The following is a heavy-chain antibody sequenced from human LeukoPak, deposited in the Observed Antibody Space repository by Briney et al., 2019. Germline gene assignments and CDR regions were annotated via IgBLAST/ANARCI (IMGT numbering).Heavy chain of an antibody. V-gene: IGHV4-39*01. J-gene: IGHJ6*02. CDR1: GDSIRSGDSY. CDR2: ISYVGSP. CDR3: ARLPITKRAMDV. D-gene: IGHD3-3*01. Sequence: ASETLSLTCSVSGDSIRSGDSYWGWIRQNPWKGLQWIVSISYVGSPHYNPSLNSRQVTMSVDTLKNPFSLKLPSVTAADTAVYYCARLPITKRAMDVWGQGTTVTVSS.